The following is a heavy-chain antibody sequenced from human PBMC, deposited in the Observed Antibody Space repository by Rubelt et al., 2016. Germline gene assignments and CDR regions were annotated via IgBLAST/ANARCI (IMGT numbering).Heavy chain of an antibody. CDR3: ARGREMDSMTNFYYGLDI. CDR1: VGSLSRYY. V-gene: IGHV4-59*01. D-gene: IGHD5-24*01. J-gene: IGHJ6*02. CDR2: SQKGGKT. Sequence: QVQLRESGPGLVKPSETLSLTCPVSVGSLSRYYWNWLRLPPGKGLEWIGYSQKGGKTRYSSSLRSRASILLHTAENQFSWKRALVTAADAGVHDCARGREMDSMTNFYYGLDIWGRETTVAVSS.